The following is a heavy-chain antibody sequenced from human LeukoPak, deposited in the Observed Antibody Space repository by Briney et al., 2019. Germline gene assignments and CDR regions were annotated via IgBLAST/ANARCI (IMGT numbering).Heavy chain of an antibody. V-gene: IGHV3-11*01. CDR3: ARVAWGMDV. CDR2: ISTSSDTI. J-gene: IGHJ6*02. CDR1: GFNFSDYY. Sequence: GGSLRLSCVASGFNFSDYYMNWIRQAPGKGLEWISHISTSSDTIYYADSVKGRFTISRDNAKNSLYLQMNSLRAEDTAVYYCARVAWGMDVWGQGTTVTVSS.